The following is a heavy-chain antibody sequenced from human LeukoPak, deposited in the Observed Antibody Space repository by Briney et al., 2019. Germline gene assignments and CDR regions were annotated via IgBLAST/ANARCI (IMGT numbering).Heavy chain of an antibody. J-gene: IGHJ4*02. CDR3: ARESSGYYSTGY. D-gene: IGHD3-22*01. CDR2: IKPGGSEK. CDR1: GFTSSSYW. Sequence: GGSLRLSCAVTGFTSSSYWMSWVRQAPGKGLEWVANIKPGGSEKYYVDSVKGRFTISRDNAMNSLYLQMNSLRAEDTAVYFCARESSGYYSTGYWGQGTLVTVSS. V-gene: IGHV3-7*01.